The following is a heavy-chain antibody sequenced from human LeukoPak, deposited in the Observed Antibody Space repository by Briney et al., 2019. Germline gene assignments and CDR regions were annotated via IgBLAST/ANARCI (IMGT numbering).Heavy chain of an antibody. V-gene: IGHV1-18*01. J-gene: IGHJ4*02. CDR2: ISAYNGNT. Sequence: ASVKVSCKASGYTFTSYGISWVRQAPGQGLEWMGCISAYNGNTNYAQKLQVRVTMTTDTSTSTAYMELRSLRSDDTAVYYCARDRVLFGGVIVSDYWGQGTLVTVSS. CDR1: GYTFTSYG. D-gene: IGHD3-16*02. CDR3: ARDRVLFGGVIVSDY.